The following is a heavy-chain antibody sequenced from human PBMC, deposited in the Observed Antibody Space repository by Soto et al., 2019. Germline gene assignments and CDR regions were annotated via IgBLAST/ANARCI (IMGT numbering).Heavy chain of an antibody. CDR2: INAGNGNT. D-gene: IGHD3-22*01. J-gene: IGHJ5*02. CDR1: GYTFTSYA. V-gene: IGHV1-3*01. CDR3: ARATYYYDSSGSYNWFDP. Sequence: GASVKVSCKASGYTFTSYAMHWVRQAPGQRLEWMGWINAGNGNTKYSQKFQGRVTITRDTSASTAYMELSSLRSEDTAVYYCARATYYYDSSGSYNWFDPWGQGTLVTVSS.